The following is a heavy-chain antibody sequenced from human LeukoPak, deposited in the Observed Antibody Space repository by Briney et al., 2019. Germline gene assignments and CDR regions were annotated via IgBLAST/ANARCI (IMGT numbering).Heavy chain of an antibody. V-gene: IGHV3-21*01. CDR1: GFTFSSYG. D-gene: IGHD4-11*01. CDR2: ISSSSSYI. J-gene: IGHJ4*02. CDR3: ARDQDYSIHFDY. Sequence: GGSLRLSCAASGFTFSSYGMHWVRQAPGKGLEWVSSISSSSSYIYYADSVKGRFTISRDNAKNSLYLQMNSLRAEDTAVYYCARDQDYSIHFDYWGQGTLVTVSS.